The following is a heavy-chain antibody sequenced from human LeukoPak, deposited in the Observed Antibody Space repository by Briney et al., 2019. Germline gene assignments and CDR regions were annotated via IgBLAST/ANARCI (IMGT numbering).Heavy chain of an antibody. CDR3: ARFIAAVGIYYFDY. CDR1: GDSLSSNS. Sequence: SETLSLTCTVSGDSLSSNSWSWIRQPPGKGLEWIGYIYYSGSTNYNPSLKSRVTISVDTSKNQFSLKLSSVTAADTAVYYCARFIAAVGIYYFDYWGQGTLVTVPS. J-gene: IGHJ4*02. D-gene: IGHD6-13*01. V-gene: IGHV4-59*08. CDR2: IYYSGST.